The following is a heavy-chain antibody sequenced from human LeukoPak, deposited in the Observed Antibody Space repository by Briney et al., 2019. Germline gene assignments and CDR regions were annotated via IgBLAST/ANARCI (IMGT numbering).Heavy chain of an antibody. J-gene: IGHJ4*02. CDR1: GFTFSSYA. CDR2: ISGSGGST. CDR3: AKVRAIVVTMSPWFDY. D-gene: IGHD5-12*01. V-gene: IGHV3-23*01. Sequence: GGSLRLSCAASGFTFSSYAMSWVRQAPGKGLEWVSAISGSGGSTYYADSVKGRFTISRDNSKNTLYLQMNSLRAEDTAVYYCAKVRAIVVTMSPWFDYWGQGTLVTVSS.